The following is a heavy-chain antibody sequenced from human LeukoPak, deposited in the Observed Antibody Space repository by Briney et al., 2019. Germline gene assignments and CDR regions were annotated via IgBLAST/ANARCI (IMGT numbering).Heavy chain of an antibody. CDR3: ARLYYYGSGSYYPHAYYFDY. CDR1: GGSFSGYY. D-gene: IGHD3-10*01. CDR2: INHSGST. V-gene: IGHV4-34*01. Sequence: SETLSLTCAVYGGSFSGYYWSWIRQPPGKGLEWIGEINHSGSTNYNPSLKSRVTISVDTSKNQFSLKLSSVTAADTAVYYCARLYYYGSGSYYPHAYYFDYWGQGTLVTVSS. J-gene: IGHJ4*02.